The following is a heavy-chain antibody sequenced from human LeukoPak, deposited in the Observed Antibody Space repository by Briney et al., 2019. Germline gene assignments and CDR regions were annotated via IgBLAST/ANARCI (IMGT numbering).Heavy chain of an antibody. Sequence: AASVKVSCKASGYTFTSYGISWLRQAPGRGLEWMGWISGYSGNTNYAQKLQGRVTMTTDTSTSTAYMELRSLRSDDTAVYYCARDFLNYGGSGRPLGVWQLGYWGQGTLVTVSS. CDR2: ISGYSGNT. D-gene: IGHD1-26*01. CDR3: ARDFLNYGGSGRPLGVWQLGY. V-gene: IGHV1-18*01. J-gene: IGHJ4*02. CDR1: GYTFTSYG.